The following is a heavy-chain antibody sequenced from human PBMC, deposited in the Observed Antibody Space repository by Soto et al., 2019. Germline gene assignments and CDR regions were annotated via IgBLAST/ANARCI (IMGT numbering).Heavy chain of an antibody. Sequence: QLQLQESGPGLVKPSETLSLTCTVSGGSISSSSYYWGWIRQPPGKGLEWIGSIYYSGSTYYNPSLTTRVTKTETTSKTQFVMKRSSVTAAHTAAYYSARVVYLVTARAYGYYFAYWGQRTLVSVSS. CDR1: GGSISSSSYY. V-gene: IGHV4-39*01. CDR2: IYYSGST. CDR3: ARVVYLVTARAYGYYFAY. D-gene: IGHD4-17*01. J-gene: IGHJ4*02.